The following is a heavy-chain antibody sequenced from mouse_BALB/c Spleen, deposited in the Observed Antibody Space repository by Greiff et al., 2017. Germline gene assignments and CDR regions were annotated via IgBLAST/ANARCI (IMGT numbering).Heavy chain of an antibody. CDR1: GFNIKDTY. D-gene: IGHD1-1*01. J-gene: IGHJ4*01. CDR3: ARGYGSSYVNYAMDY. Sequence: VQLKQSGAELVKPGASVKLSCTASGFNIKDTYMHWVKQRPEQGLEWIGRIDPANGNTKYDPKFQGKATITADTSSNTAYLQLSSLTSEDTAVYYCARGYGSSYVNYAMDYWGQGTSVTVSS. V-gene: IGHV14-3*02. CDR2: IDPANGNT.